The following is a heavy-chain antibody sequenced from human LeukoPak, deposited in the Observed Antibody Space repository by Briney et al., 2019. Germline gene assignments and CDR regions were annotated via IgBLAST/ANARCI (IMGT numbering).Heavy chain of an antibody. V-gene: IGHV4-34*01. J-gene: IGHJ4*02. CDR1: GESFSGYY. CDR2: INQSGRT. D-gene: IGHD3-10*01. CDR3: ARGRDSGSGSLTLDY. Sequence: SETLSLTCAVYGESFSGYYWSWIRQPPGKGLEWIGEINQSGRTNYKPSLKSRVTIPADTSKNQFSLKLSSVTAADTAVYYCARGRDSGSGSLTLDYWGQGTLVTVSS.